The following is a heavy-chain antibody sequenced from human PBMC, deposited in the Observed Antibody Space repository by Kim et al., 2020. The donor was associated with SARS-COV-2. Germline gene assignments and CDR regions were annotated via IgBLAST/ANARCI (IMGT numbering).Heavy chain of an antibody. Sequence: ASVKVSCKASGYTFTGYYMHWVRQAPGQGLDWMGRINPNSGGTNYAQKFQGRVTMTRDTSISAAYMELSWLRSDDTAVYYCAREEGITIFGVVIDYYYYAMDVWGQGTTVTVSS. CDR3: AREEGITIFGVVIDYYYYAMDV. CDR1: GYTFTGYY. J-gene: IGHJ6*02. D-gene: IGHD3-3*01. V-gene: IGHV1-2*06. CDR2: INPNSGGT.